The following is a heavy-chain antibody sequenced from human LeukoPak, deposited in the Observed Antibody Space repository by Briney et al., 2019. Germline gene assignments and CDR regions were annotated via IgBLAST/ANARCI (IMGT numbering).Heavy chain of an antibody. Sequence: GASVKVSCKASGYTFTSYYMHWVRQAPGQGLEWMGIINPSGGSTSYAQKFQGRVTMTRDMSTSTVYMELSSLRSEDTAVYYCARGKGRWLQLSDDAFDIWGQGTMVTVSS. J-gene: IGHJ3*02. CDR3: ARGKGRWLQLSDDAFDI. D-gene: IGHD5-24*01. CDR1: GYTFTSYY. V-gene: IGHV1-46*01. CDR2: INPSGGST.